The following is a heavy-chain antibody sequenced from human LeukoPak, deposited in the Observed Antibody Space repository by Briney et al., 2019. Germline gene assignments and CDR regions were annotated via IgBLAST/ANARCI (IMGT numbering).Heavy chain of an antibody. CDR1: GFTFSSYA. CDR3: ARGGAARPDF. CDR2: ISGSGGST. V-gene: IGHV3-23*01. D-gene: IGHD6-6*01. J-gene: IGHJ4*02. Sequence: GGSLRLSCAASGFTFSSYAMSWVRQAPGKGLEWVSAISGSGGSTYYADSVKGRFTLSRDNSKNTLYLQMNSLRVEDTAIYYCARGGAARPDFWGQGTLVTVSS.